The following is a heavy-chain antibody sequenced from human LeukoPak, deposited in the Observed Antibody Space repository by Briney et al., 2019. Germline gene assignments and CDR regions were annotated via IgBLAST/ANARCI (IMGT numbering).Heavy chain of an antibody. CDR3: ARDSTPEGSGWPYFDY. J-gene: IGHJ4*02. V-gene: IGHV3-7*01. D-gene: IGHD6-19*01. Sequence: GGSLRLSCAGSGFTFASHWMSWVRQASGKGLVWVANIKQDGSEKYYVDSVKGRFTISRDNAENSLYLQMNSLRVEDTAVYYCARDSTPEGSGWPYFDYWGQGTLVTVSS. CDR2: IKQDGSEK. CDR1: GFTFASHW.